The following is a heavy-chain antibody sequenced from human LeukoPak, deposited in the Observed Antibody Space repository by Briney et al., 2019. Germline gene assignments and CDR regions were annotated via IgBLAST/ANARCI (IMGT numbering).Heavy chain of an antibody. CDR2: ISSSSSYI. V-gene: IGHV3-21*05. D-gene: IGHD4-17*01. CDR3: ASTGHDYGDPGAFDI. J-gene: IGHJ3*02. Sequence: PGGSLRLSCAASGFTFSSYEMNWVRQAPGKGLEWVSYISSSSSYIYYADSVKGRFTISRDNAKNSLYLQMNSLRAEDTAVYYCASTGHDYGDPGAFDIWGQGTMVTVSS. CDR1: GFTFSSYE.